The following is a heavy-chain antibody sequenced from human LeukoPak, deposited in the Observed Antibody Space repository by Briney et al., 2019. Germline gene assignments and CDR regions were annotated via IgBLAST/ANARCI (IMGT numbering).Heavy chain of an antibody. V-gene: IGHV4-59*01. J-gene: IGHJ4*02. D-gene: IGHD3-10*01. CDR3: ARFLPDYYGSGGDY. CDR1: GGSISSYY. Sequence: PSETLSLTCTVSGGSISSYYWNWIRQPPGKGLEWIGYIYYSGSTNYNPSLKSRVTISVDTSKNQFSLKLSSVTAADTAVYYCARFLPDYYGSGGDYWGQGTLVTVSS. CDR2: IYYSGST.